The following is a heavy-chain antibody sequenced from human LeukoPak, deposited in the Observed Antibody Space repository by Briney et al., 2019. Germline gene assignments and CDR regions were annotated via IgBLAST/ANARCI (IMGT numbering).Heavy chain of an antibody. CDR2: VMSGRGST. V-gene: IGHV3-11*05. CDR1: GFSVSDYS. CDR3: TRERRGSYYAFES. D-gene: IGHD3-16*01. J-gene: IGHJ4*02. Sequence: GGSLGLSCAASGFSVSDYSISWIRQSPGKGPEWISYVMSGRGSTNYADSVKGRFTISRDNAKNSEALQLDGLRADDTAVYFCTRERRGSYYAFESWGQGTLVTVSS.